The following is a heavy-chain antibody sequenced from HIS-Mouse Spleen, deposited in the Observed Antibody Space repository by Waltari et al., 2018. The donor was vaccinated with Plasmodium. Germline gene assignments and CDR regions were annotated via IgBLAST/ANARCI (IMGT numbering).Heavy chain of an antibody. CDR3: ARGSAGDAFDS. V-gene: IGHV1-18*01. CDR2: NSDNKGQR. D-gene: IGHD6-19*01. Sequence: QVQLVQSGAEAKKPGASVKVSCKASGYTFTNYGISWVRQAPGQGLEWMGWNSDNKGQRNNAQKLQGRLTMTTGTSTSTAYMEVRRLRSDDTAVYYCARGSAGDAFDSWGQGTMVTVSS. CDR1: GYTFTNYG. J-gene: IGHJ3*02.